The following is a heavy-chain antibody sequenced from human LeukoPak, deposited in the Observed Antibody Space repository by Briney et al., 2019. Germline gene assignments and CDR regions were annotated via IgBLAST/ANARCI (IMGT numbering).Heavy chain of an antibody. J-gene: IGHJ4*02. V-gene: IGHV3-53*01. CDR1: GFSVTNNY. D-gene: IGHD1-26*01. CDR3: ARAIVGATTADY. CDR2: FYVGGAT. Sequence: GGSLRLSCAVSGFSVTNNYMSWVRQAPGEGLEWVSVFYVGGATYYADSVKGRFTMSRDNSKNTLYLQMNSLRAEDTAVYYCARAIVGATTADYWGQGTLVTVSS.